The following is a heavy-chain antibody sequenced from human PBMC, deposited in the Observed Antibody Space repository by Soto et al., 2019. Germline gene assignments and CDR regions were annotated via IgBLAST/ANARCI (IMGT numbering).Heavy chain of an antibody. CDR3: ARTCSGVSCYSRGVYGMDV. J-gene: IGHJ6*02. D-gene: IGHD2-15*01. V-gene: IGHV1-69*01. CDR2: IIPIFSTV. Sequence: QVQLVQSGAEVKKPGSSVKVSCKASGGTFSKYAISWVRQAPGQGLEWMGGIIPIFSTVKYTQKFQGRVTITADESTSTAYMELSSVRSEDTAVYYCARTCSGVSCYSRGVYGMDVWGQGTTVTVSS. CDR1: GGTFSKYA.